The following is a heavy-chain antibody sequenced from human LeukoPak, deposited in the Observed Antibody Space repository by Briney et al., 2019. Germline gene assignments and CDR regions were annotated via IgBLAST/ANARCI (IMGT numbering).Heavy chain of an antibody. V-gene: IGHV3-15*01. CDR3: TTLGYCSSTSCYDDY. CDR2: IKSKTDGGTT. Sequence: GESLRLSCAASGFTFSNAWMSWVRQAPGKGLEWVGRIKSKTDGGTTDYAAPVKGRFTISRDDSKDTLYLQMNSLKTEDTAVYYCTTLGYCSSTSCYDDYWGQGTLVTVSS. CDR1: GFTFSNAW. J-gene: IGHJ4*02. D-gene: IGHD2-2*01.